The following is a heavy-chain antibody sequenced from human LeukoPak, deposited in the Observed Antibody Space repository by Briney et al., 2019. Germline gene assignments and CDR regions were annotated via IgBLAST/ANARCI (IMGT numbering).Heavy chain of an antibody. V-gene: IGHV1-2*02. CDR2: INPNSGGT. Sequence: ASVKVSCKASGYTFTGYYMHWVRQAPGRGLEWMGWINPNSGGTNYAQKFQGRVTMTRDTSISTAYMELSRLRSDDTAVYYCARVGAVVPAAALDYWGQGTLVTVSS. CDR3: ARVGAVVPAAALDY. D-gene: IGHD2-2*01. CDR1: GYTFTGYY. J-gene: IGHJ4*02.